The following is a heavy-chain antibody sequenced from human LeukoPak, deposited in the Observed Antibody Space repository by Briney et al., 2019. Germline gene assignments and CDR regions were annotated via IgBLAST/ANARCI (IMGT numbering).Heavy chain of an antibody. J-gene: IGHJ3*02. Sequence: PSETLSLTCTVSGGSISSSSYYWGWIRQPPGKGLEWIGSIYYSGSTYYNPSLKSRVTISVDTSKNQFSLKLSSVTAADTAVYYCARCPYYYGSGSYIVFDIWGQGTMVTVSS. D-gene: IGHD3-10*01. CDR1: GGSISSSSYY. V-gene: IGHV4-39*01. CDR3: ARCPYYYGSGSYIVFDI. CDR2: IYYSGST.